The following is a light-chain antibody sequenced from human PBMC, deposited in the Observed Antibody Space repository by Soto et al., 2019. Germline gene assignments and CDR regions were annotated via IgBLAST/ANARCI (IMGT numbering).Light chain of an antibody. Sequence: QSVLTQPPSVSGAPGQRVTISCTGSSSNIGADSDVHWYHQLPGTAPRLLIYNNNNRPSGVPDRFSASKSGTSASLAITGLQTEDEADYYCQSYDSSLSGSVFGGGTQLTVL. CDR1: SSNIGADSD. J-gene: IGLJ2*01. CDR2: NNN. V-gene: IGLV1-40*01. CDR3: QSYDSSLSGSV.